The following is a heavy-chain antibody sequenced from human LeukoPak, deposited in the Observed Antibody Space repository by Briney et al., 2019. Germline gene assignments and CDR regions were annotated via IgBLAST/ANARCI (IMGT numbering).Heavy chain of an antibody. Sequence: ASVKVSCKASGYTFTSYDINWVRQATGQGLEWMGWMNPNSGNAGYAQKFQGRVTITRNTSISTAYMELSSLRSEDTAVYYCARAPRITMVRGVIYWFDPWGQGTLVTVSS. J-gene: IGHJ5*02. CDR3: ARAPRITMVRGVIYWFDP. CDR2: MNPNSGNA. CDR1: GYTFTSYD. D-gene: IGHD3-10*01. V-gene: IGHV1-8*03.